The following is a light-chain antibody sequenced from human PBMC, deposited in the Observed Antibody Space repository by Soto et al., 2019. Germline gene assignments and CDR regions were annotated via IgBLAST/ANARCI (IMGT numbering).Light chain of an antibody. Sequence: ESQRTQYTSTLTASGGERVTLSCRASQSNSSWLAWYQQKPGKAPKLLIYDASSLESGVPSRFSGSGSGTELTLPISSLQPDDFATYYCQQYNSYSRTFGQGTKVDIK. CDR3: QQYNSYSRT. J-gene: IGKJ1*01. CDR2: DAS. CDR1: QSNSSW. V-gene: IGKV1-5*01.